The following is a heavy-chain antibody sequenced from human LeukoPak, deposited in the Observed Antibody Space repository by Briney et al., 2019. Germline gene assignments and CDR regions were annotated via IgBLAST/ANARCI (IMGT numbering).Heavy chain of an antibody. Sequence: GASVKVSCKASGYTFTGYYMHWVRQAPGQGLEWMGWINPNSGGTNYAQKFQGRVTMTRDTSTSTVYMELSSLRSEDTAVYYCARDPDSSSWYSFDYWGQGTLVTVSS. J-gene: IGHJ4*02. CDR3: ARDPDSSSWYSFDY. D-gene: IGHD6-13*01. V-gene: IGHV1-2*02. CDR1: GYTFTGYY. CDR2: INPNSGGT.